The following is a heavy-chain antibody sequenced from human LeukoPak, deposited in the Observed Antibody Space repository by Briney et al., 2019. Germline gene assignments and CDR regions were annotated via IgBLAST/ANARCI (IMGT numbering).Heavy chain of an antibody. D-gene: IGHD6-19*01. CDR1: GFTFSNYA. Sequence: PGGSLRLSCAASGFTFSNYAMSWVRQAPGKGLEWVSSISGSGGSTHYTDSVKGRFTISRDNSKNTLFLHMSSLRAEDTAVYYCAKDLGFQQWLVYYFDYWGQGTLVTVSS. CDR2: ISGSGGST. CDR3: AKDLGFQQWLVYYFDY. V-gene: IGHV3-23*01. J-gene: IGHJ4*02.